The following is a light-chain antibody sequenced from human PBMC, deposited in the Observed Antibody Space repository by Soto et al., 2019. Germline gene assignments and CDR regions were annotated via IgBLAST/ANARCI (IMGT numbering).Light chain of an antibody. V-gene: IGLV2-14*03. Sequence: QSVLTQPASVSGSPGQSITISCTGTSSDIGAYNYVSWYQQHPGKAPKLIIYEITNRPSGISNRFSGSRSGNTASLSISGLQAEDEADYYCSSYSSAVAFVFGTGPTVTVL. J-gene: IGLJ1*01. CDR3: SSYSSAVAFV. CDR2: EIT. CDR1: SSDIGAYNY.